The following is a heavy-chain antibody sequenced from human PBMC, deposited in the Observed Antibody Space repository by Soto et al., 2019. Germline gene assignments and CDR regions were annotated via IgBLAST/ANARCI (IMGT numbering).Heavy chain of an antibody. J-gene: IGHJ5*02. CDR2: IIPIFGTA. CDR3: ARAYGRYIGNNWFDT. V-gene: IGHV1-69*01. CDR1: GGTFSSYA. D-gene: IGHD3-16*02. Sequence: QVQLVQSGAEVKKPGSSVKVSCKASGGTFSSYAISWVRQATGQRLEWMGGIIPIFGTANYAQKLQGRVTITADESTSTAYMELSSLRYEDTAVYYCARAYGRYIGNNWFDTWGQGTLVTVSS.